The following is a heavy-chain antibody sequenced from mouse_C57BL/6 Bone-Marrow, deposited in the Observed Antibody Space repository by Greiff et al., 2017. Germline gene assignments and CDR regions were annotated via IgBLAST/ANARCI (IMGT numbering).Heavy chain of an antibody. Sequence: ESGPGLVKPSQSLSLTCSVTGYSITSGYYWNWIRQFPGNKLEWMGYISYDGSNNYNPSLKNRISITRDTSKNQFCLKLNSVTTEDTATYYCARGLLWGQGTLVTVSA. CDR3: ARGLL. V-gene: IGHV3-6*01. CDR1: GYSITSGYY. D-gene: IGHD2-13*01. CDR2: ISYDGSN. J-gene: IGHJ3*01.